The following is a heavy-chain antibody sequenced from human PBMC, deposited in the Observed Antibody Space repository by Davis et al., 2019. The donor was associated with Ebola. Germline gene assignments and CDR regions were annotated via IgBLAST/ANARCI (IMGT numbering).Heavy chain of an antibody. CDR1: GYTFTSYG. CDR2: INPHNGNT. J-gene: IGHJ4*02. CDR3: ARDYLRAADY. D-gene: IGHD3-16*02. V-gene: IGHV1-18*04. Sequence: AASVKVSCKASGYTFTSYGITWVRQAPGQGLEWMGWINPHNGNTNYAQNVQGRVTMTTDTSTSTAYMEVGSLRSDDTAVYYCARDYLRAADYWGQGTLVTVSS.